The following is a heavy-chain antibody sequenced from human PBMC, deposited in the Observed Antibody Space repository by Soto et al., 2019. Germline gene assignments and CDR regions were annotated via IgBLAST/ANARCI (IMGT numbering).Heavy chain of an antibody. J-gene: IGHJ4*02. CDR3: TKEPKKIISHDY. V-gene: IGHV3-23*01. CDR2: ISSSGGTT. Sequence: EVQLLESGGGLVQPGGSLRLSCAASGFTFSEYAMSWVRQAPGKGLEWVSSISSSGGTTSYTDSVKGRFTISRDNSKNALFPQRNALRAQDTAIYYCTKEPKKIISHDYWGLGTLVTVS. CDR1: GFTFSEYA.